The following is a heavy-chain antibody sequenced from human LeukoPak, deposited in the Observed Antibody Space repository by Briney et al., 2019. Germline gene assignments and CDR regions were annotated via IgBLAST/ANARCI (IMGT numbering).Heavy chain of an antibody. Sequence: GGSLRLSCAASGFTFSDYYMSWIRQAPGKGLEWVSYISGSGTTIYYADSVKGRFTISRDNSKNTLYLQMNSLRAEDTAVYYCAKDREWLVQYYFDYWGQGTLVTVSS. J-gene: IGHJ4*02. D-gene: IGHD6-19*01. CDR3: AKDREWLVQYYFDY. CDR2: ISGSGTTI. V-gene: IGHV3-11*04. CDR1: GFTFSDYY.